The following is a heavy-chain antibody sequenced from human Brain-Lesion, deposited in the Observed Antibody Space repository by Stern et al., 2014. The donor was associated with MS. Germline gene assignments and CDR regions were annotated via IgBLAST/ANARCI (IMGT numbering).Heavy chain of an antibody. CDR1: GYIFTGYY. CDR3: ARDQRGITIFGVVTDYYYLGMDV. CDR2: INPHTGGT. V-gene: IGHV1-2*02. D-gene: IGHD3-3*01. J-gene: IGHJ6*02. Sequence: VQLVESGAEVKKPGASVKVSCKTSGYIFTGYYIHWVRQAPGHGLEWMAWINPHTGGTKYAQKFQGRVTMSRDTSISTAYVELSSLTSDDTAVYYCARDQRGITIFGVVTDYYYLGMDVWGQGTTVTVSS.